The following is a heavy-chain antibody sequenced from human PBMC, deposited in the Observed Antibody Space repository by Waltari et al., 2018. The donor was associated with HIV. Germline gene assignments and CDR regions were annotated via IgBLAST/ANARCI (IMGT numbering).Heavy chain of an antibody. D-gene: IGHD3-3*01. CDR3: ARDHATIFGGGGRDYGMDV. CDR1: GGSISSGGYY. V-gene: IGHV4-31*03. J-gene: IGHJ6*02. CDR2: IYYSGST. Sequence: QVQLQESGPGLVKPSQTLSLTCTVSGGSISSGGYYWSWIRLPPGKGLEWIGYIYYSGSTYYNPSLKSRVTISVDTSKNQFSLKLSSVTAADTAVYYCARDHATIFGGGGRDYGMDVWGQGTTVTVSS.